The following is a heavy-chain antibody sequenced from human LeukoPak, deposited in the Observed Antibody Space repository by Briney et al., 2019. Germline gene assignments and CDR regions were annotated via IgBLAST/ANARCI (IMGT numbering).Heavy chain of an antibody. D-gene: IGHD3-22*01. CDR3: ARHADGSAFLVPFDY. J-gene: IGHJ4*02. V-gene: IGHV4-39*01. CDR1: GGSISSSSFY. Sequence: TISETLSLTCTVSGGSISSSSFYWDWIRQPPGKGLEWIGSAYYSGSTYYNPSLKSRLTISVDTSKNQFSLKLSSVTAADTAVYYCARHADGSAFLVPFDYWGQGSLVTVSS. CDR2: AYYSGST.